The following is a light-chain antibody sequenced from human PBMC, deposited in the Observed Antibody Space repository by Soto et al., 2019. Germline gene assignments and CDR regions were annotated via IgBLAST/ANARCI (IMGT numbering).Light chain of an antibody. V-gene: IGLV4-60*02. CDR2: LEGSGTY. CDR3: ETWDSNTRV. CDR1: SGHSSYI. J-gene: IGLJ3*02. Sequence: QSVLTQSSSASASLGSSVKLTCTLSSGHSSYIIAWHQQEPGKAPRYLMNLEGSGTYNKGSGVPDRFSGSSSGADRYLTISNLQFEDEDDYYCETWDSNTRVCGGGTKLTVL.